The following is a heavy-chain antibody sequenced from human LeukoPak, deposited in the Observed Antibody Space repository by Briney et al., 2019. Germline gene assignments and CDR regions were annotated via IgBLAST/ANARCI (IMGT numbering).Heavy chain of an antibody. CDR1: GYSISSGYH. CDR2: IYHSGST. CDR3: ASAVVVIRFDY. Sequence: PSETLSLTCAVSGYSISSGYHWGWIRQLPGKGLEWIGSIYHSGSTYYNPSLKSRVTISVDTSKNQFSLKLSSVTAADTAVYYCASAVVVIRFDYWGQGTLVTVSS. D-gene: IGHD3-22*01. J-gene: IGHJ4*02. V-gene: IGHV4-38-2*01.